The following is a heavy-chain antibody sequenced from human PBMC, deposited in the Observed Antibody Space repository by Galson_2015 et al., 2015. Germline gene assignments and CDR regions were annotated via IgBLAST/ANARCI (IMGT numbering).Heavy chain of an antibody. CDR1: GFTVSSNY. Sequence: SLRLSCAASGFTVSSNYMSWVRQAPGKGLEWVSVIYSGGTTYYADSVKGRFTISRDNSKNTLYLQMHSLRAEDTAMYYCARSPLYDFWSGYHNAHFDSWGQGTLVTVSS. CDR2: IYSGGTT. D-gene: IGHD3-3*01. V-gene: IGHV3-53*01. CDR3: ARSPLYDFWSGYHNAHFDS. J-gene: IGHJ4*02.